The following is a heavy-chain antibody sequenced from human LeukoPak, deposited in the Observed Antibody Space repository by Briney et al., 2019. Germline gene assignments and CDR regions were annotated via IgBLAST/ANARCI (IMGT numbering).Heavy chain of an antibody. J-gene: IGHJ4*02. V-gene: IGHV1-18*01. Sequence: ASVKVFCKASGYDFTSVGITWVRLAPGQGLEWIGWISPYNGNTRYAQKFQGRVAMTTDTSTTTAYMELRGLRFNDTAVYYCARAGSGSGWYFDYWGQGTLVTVSS. D-gene: IGHD6-19*01. CDR1: GYDFTSVG. CDR2: ISPYNGNT. CDR3: ARAGSGSGWYFDY.